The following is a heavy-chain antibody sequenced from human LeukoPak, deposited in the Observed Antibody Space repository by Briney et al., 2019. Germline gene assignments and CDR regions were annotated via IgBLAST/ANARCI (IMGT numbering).Heavy chain of an antibody. CDR3: ARLRRGYSYGPEYFYMDV. J-gene: IGHJ6*03. V-gene: IGHV4-34*01. Sequence: SETLSLTCAVYGGSFSGYYWSWIRQPPGKGLEWIGEINHSGSTNYSPSLQSRVSMSVDTSKDQFSLKLSSLTAADTALYYCARLRRGYSYGPEYFYMDVWAKGTTVTVSS. CDR2: INHSGST. D-gene: IGHD5-18*01. CDR1: GGSFSGYY.